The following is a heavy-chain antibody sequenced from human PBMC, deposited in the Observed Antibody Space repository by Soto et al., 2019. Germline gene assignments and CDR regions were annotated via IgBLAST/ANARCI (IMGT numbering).Heavy chain of an antibody. Sequence: GGSLRLSCAASGFTFSSYAMSWVRQAPGKGLEWVSTISGSGGSTYYADSVKGRFTIPRDNSKNTLYLQMNSLRAEDTAVYYCAKGIWPSSSSYYYYFGMDVWGQGTTVTVSS. CDR3: AKGIWPSSSSYYYYFGMDV. D-gene: IGHD6-6*01. CDR1: GFTFSSYA. J-gene: IGHJ6*02. V-gene: IGHV3-23*01. CDR2: ISGSGGST.